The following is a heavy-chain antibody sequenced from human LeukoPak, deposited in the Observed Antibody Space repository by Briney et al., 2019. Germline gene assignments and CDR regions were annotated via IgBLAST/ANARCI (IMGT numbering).Heavy chain of an antibody. CDR2: IYYSGST. Sequence: SETLSLTCTVSGGSISSYYWSWIRQPPGKGLEWIGYIYYSGSTNYNPSLKSRVTISVDTSKNQFSLKLSFVTAADTAVYYCARRSGSLLDYWGQGTLVTVSS. D-gene: IGHD1-26*01. CDR3: ARRSGSLLDY. V-gene: IGHV4-59*08. CDR1: GGSISSYY. J-gene: IGHJ4*02.